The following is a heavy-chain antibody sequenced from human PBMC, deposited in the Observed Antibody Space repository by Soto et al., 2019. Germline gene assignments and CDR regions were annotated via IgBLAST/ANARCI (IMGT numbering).Heavy chain of an antibody. V-gene: IGHV3-73*02. J-gene: IGHJ4*02. Sequence: EVQLVESGGGLVQPGGSLERSCAASGFIFSGSAMEWVRQASGKGLEWVGRIRSKANSYATAYAVSVKGRFTISRDDSRNTAYLQMNSMKTEDTAVYYCARGVYDFWSGHPKGFDYWGQGTVVTVSS. CDR1: GFIFSGSA. CDR3: ARGVYDFWSGHPKGFDY. CDR2: IRSKANSYAT. D-gene: IGHD3-3*01.